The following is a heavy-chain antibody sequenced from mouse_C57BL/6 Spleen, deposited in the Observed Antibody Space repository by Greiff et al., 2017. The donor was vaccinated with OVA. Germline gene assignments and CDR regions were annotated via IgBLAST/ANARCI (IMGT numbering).Heavy chain of an antibody. CDR1: GYSFTGYY. V-gene: IGHV1-42*01. CDR2: INPSTGGT. D-gene: IGHD2-3*01. Sequence: VQLQQSGPELVKPGASVKISCKASGYSFTGYYMNWVKQSPEKSLEWIGEINPSTGGTTYNQKFKAKATLTVDKSSSTAYMQRSSLTSEDSAVYYCARSRGYCDAMDYWGQGTSVTVSS. J-gene: IGHJ4*01. CDR3: ARSRGYCDAMDY.